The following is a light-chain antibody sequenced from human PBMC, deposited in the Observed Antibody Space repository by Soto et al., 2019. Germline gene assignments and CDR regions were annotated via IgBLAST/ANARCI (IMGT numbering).Light chain of an antibody. J-gene: IGKJ3*01. Sequence: DIQMTQSPSSLSASVGDRVTITCRASQSISSYLNWYQQKPGKAPKLLIYAASSLQSGVPSRFSGSGSGTDFTLTISSLQPEDFVTYYCQQSYSTPPFLFTFGPGTKVDIK. V-gene: IGKV1-39*01. CDR2: AAS. CDR3: QQSYSTPPFLFT. CDR1: QSISSY.